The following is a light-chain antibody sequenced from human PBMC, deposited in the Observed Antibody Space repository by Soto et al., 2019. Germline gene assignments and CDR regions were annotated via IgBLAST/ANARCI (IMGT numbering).Light chain of an antibody. Sequence: QSVLTQPPSASGTPGQRVTISCSGSSSNIGSNYVYWYQQLPGTAPKLLIYRNNQRPSGVPDRFSGSKSGTSASLAISGLRSEDEVDHYCAAWDDSLSGYVFGTGTKVTVL. J-gene: IGLJ1*01. CDR3: AAWDDSLSGYV. V-gene: IGLV1-47*01. CDR2: RNN. CDR1: SSNIGSNY.